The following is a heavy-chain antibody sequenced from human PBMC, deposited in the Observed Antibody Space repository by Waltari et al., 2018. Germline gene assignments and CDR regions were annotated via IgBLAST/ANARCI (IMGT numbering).Heavy chain of an antibody. V-gene: IGHV4-34*01. D-gene: IGHD1-26*01. CDR1: GGSFSGYY. CDR2: INHSGST. CDR3: ARLRGIAPYYYYGMDV. J-gene: IGHJ6*02. Sequence: QVQLQQWGAGLLKPSETLSLTCAVYGGSFSGYYWSWIRQTPGKGLEWIGEINHSGSTNYNPSLKSRVTISVDTAKNQFSLKLSSVTAADTAVYYCARLRGIAPYYYYGMDVWGQGTTVTVSS.